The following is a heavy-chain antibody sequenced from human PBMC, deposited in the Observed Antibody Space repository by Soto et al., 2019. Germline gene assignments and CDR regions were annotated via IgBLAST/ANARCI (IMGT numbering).Heavy chain of an antibody. J-gene: IGHJ5*02. CDR3: AKGDNSGVVIASLTP. V-gene: IGHV3-23*01. Sequence: PGGSLRLSCETSGFTFGNYGMGWVRQAPGEGLDWVSGISSSSRRTYYADSVRGRFTISRDNSKNTLYLQMDTLRADDTAVYYCAKGDNSGVVIASLTPWGQGSRATVPP. D-gene: IGHD3-10*01. CDR1: GFTFGNYG. CDR2: ISSSSRRT.